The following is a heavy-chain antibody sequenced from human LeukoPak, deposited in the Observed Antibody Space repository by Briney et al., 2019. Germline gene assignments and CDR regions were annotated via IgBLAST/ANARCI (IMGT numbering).Heavy chain of an antibody. CDR2: IYTTGIT. J-gene: IGHJ4*02. CDR1: GGSISSYY. Sequence: SETLSLTCTVSGGSISSYYWSWIRQPAGKGLEWIGRIYTTGITDYNPSLKSRVTMSVHTSKSQFSLKLNSVTAADTAVYYCARRYSSWSSFDYWGQGTLVTVSS. V-gene: IGHV4-4*07. CDR3: ARRYSSWSSFDY. D-gene: IGHD6-13*01.